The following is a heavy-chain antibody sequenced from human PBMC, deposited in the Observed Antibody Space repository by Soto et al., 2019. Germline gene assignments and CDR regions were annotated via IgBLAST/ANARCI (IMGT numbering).Heavy chain of an antibody. Sequence: GGSLRLSCAASGFTFSSYGMHWVRQAPGKGLEWVAVIWYDGSNKYYADSVKGRFTISRDNSKNTLYLQMNSLRAEDTAVYYCAREFGAPSYDSSGYDYFDYWGQGTLVTVSS. J-gene: IGHJ4*02. V-gene: IGHV3-33*01. D-gene: IGHD3-22*01. CDR3: AREFGAPSYDSSGYDYFDY. CDR1: GFTFSSYG. CDR2: IWYDGSNK.